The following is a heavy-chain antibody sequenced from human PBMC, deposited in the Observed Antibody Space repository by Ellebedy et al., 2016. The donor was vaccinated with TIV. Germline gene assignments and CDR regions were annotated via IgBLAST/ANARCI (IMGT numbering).Heavy chain of an antibody. Sequence: SVKVSCXASGGTFNSYAISWVRQAPGQGLEWMGGIIPIFGTANYAQKFQGRVTITADKSTSTAYMELSSLRSEDTAVYYCARGSSWWGNGMDVWGQGTTVTVSS. J-gene: IGHJ6*02. CDR1: GGTFNSYA. CDR3: ARGSSWWGNGMDV. V-gene: IGHV1-69*06. CDR2: IIPIFGTA. D-gene: IGHD2-15*01.